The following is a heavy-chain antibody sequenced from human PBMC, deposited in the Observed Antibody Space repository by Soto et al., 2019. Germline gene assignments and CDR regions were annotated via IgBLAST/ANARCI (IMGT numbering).Heavy chain of an antibody. CDR1: GFTFSSYG. Sequence: GGSLRLSCAASGFTFSSYGMRWVRQAPGKGLEWVAVISYDGSNKYYADSVKGRFTISRDNSKNTLYLQMNSLRAEDTAVYYCAKDPKYYGSGSYSYYYYYYGMDVWGQGTTVTVSS. V-gene: IGHV3-30*18. J-gene: IGHJ6*02. CDR2: ISYDGSNK. CDR3: AKDPKYYGSGSYSYYYYYYGMDV. D-gene: IGHD3-10*01.